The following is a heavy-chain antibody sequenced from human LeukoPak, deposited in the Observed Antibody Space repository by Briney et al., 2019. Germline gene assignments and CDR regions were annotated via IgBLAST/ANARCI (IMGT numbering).Heavy chain of an antibody. CDR2: IYHSGST. CDR1: GGSISSGGYS. D-gene: IGHD3-3*01. CDR3: ARSGYHTNAFDI. V-gene: IGHV4-30-2*01. J-gene: IGHJ3*02. Sequence: SETLSLTCAVSGGSISSGGYSWSWIRQPPGKGLEWIGYIYHSGSTYYNPSLKSRVTISVDRSKNQFSLKLSSMTAADTAVYYCARSGYHTNAFDIWGQGTMVTVSS.